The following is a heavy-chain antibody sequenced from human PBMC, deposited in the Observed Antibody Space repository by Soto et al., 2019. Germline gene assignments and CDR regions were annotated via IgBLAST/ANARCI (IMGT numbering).Heavy chain of an antibody. CDR1: GGTFSSYT. D-gene: IGHD6-19*01. Sequence: QVQLVQSGAKVKKPGSSVKVSCKASGGTFSSYTISWVRQAPGQGLEWMGRIIPILGIANHAQKFQGRVTITADKSTSTAYMELSSLRSEDTAVYYCARLASVSGYYYYGMDVWSQGTTVTVSS. J-gene: IGHJ6*02. CDR3: ARLASVSGYYYYGMDV. V-gene: IGHV1-69*02. CDR2: IIPILGIA.